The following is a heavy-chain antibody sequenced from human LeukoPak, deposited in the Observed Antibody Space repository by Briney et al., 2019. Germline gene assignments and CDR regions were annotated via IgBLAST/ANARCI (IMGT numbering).Heavy chain of an antibody. CDR1: GFTFSSYW. V-gene: IGHV3-30*03. D-gene: IGHD3-10*01. Sequence: GGSLRLSCAASGFTFSSYWMHWVRQAPGKGLEWVAVISYDGNNKYYADSVKGRFTISRDNAENSLYLQMNSLRVEDTAVYYCARDLKVPGVYFDSWGQGTLVTVSS. CDR2: ISYDGNNK. CDR3: ARDLKVPGVYFDS. J-gene: IGHJ4*02.